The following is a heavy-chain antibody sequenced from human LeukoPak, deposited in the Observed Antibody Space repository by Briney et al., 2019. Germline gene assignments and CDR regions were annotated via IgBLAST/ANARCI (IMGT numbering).Heavy chain of an antibody. CDR2: INHSGST. D-gene: IGHD1-26*01. Sequence: PSETLSLTCAVYGGSFSGYYWSWIRQPPGKGLEWIGEINHSGSTNYNPSLKSRVTISVDTSKNQFSLKLSSVTAADTAVYYCARTGVGATTDYYYYMDVWGKGTTVTISS. J-gene: IGHJ6*03. V-gene: IGHV4-34*01. CDR1: GGSFSGYY. CDR3: ARTGVGATTDYYYYMDV.